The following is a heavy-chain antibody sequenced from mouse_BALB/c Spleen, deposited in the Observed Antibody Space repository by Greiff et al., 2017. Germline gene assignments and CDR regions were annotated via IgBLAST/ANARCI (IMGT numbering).Heavy chain of an antibody. CDR3: ARDRRLLRLRYYAMDY. CDR1: GFSLTGYG. Sequence: QVQLQQSGPGLVAPSQSLSITCTVSGFSLTGYGVNWVRQPPGKGLEWLGMIWGDGSTDYNSALKSRLSISKDNSKSQVFLKMNSLQTDDTARYYCARDRRLLRLRYYAMDYWGQGTSVTGSS. CDR2: IWGDGST. D-gene: IGHD1-2*01. J-gene: IGHJ4*01. V-gene: IGHV2-6-7*01.